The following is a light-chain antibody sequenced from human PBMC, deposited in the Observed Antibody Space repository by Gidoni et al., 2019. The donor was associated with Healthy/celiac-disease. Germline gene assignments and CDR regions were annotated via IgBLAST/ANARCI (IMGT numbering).Light chain of an antibody. CDR1: QSVGSN. V-gene: IGKV3-15*01. J-gene: IGKJ2*01. CDR2: GAS. CDR3: QQYNNWPPMYT. Sequence: EIVMTQSPDTLSVSPGERATLSCRASQSVGSNLAWYHQKPGQAPRLLIYGASTRATGIPARFSGSGSETEFTLTISSLQSEDFAVYYCQQYNNWPPMYTFGQGTKLEIK.